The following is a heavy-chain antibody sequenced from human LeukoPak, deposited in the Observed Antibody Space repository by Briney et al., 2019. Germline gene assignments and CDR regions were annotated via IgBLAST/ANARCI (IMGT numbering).Heavy chain of an antibody. D-gene: IGHD3-9*01. CDR1: GFPFSDYY. CDR3: ARGHYHMPV. V-gene: IGHV3-11*05. Sequence: GSPKLSCTAPGFPFSDYYLGWVRQAPGKGLGWLSYITPTGSYTDYVDSVKGRFTISRDNAKNSLYLQMNSLRAEDTAVYYCARGHYHMPVWGQGTTVTVSS. J-gene: IGHJ6*02. CDR2: ITPTGSYT.